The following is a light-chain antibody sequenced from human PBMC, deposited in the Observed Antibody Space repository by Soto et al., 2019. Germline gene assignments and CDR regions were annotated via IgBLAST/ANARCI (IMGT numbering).Light chain of an antibody. Sequence: QAVVTQPPSASGTPGQRVTISCSGSSSNIGSSHVYWYQQLPGTAPKLLMYRDNQRPSGVPDRCSGSKSGTSASLAISGLQSEDEADYYCAAWDDSLNGWVFGGGTKVTVL. V-gene: IGLV1-44*01. J-gene: IGLJ3*02. CDR2: RDN. CDR1: SSNIGSSH. CDR3: AAWDDSLNGWV.